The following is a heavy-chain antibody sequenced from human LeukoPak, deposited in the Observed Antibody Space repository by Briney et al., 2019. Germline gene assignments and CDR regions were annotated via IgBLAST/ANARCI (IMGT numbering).Heavy chain of an antibody. CDR3: ARDRTAAITSWFDP. Sequence: ASVKVSCKASGYTFTGYYMHWVRQAPGQGLEWMGWINPNSGGTNYAQKFQGRVTMTRDTSISTAYMELSRLRSDDTAVYYCARDRTAAITSWFDPWGQGTLVTVSS. CDR1: GYTFTGYY. V-gene: IGHV1-2*02. J-gene: IGHJ5*02. CDR2: INPNSGGT. D-gene: IGHD2-2*02.